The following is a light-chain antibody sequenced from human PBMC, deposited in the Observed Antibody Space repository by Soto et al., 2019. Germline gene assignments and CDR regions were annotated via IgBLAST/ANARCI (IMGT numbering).Light chain of an antibody. V-gene: IGKV3-15*01. Sequence: EIVMTQSPATLSVSPGERATLSCRASQSVSSNLAWYQQKPCQAPMLLISGASTRATGIPARFSGSGSGTEFTLTISSLQSEDFAVYYCQQYNNLRHTVGKGLRLEIK. J-gene: IGKJ5*01. CDR2: GAS. CDR3: QQYNNLRHT. CDR1: QSVSSN.